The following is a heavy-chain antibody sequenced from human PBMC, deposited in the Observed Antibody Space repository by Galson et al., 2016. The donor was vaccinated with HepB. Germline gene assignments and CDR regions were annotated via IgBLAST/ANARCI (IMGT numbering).Heavy chain of an antibody. Sequence: SLRLSCAASGFSFNSYAMHWVRQAPGKGLEWLAVISYDETEKNFADSVKGRFTISRDNSKNTLYLQMNSLRIEDTAVYYCARDLGGSYVYFYGLDVWGQGPRSPSP. CDR1: GFSFNSYA. J-gene: IGHJ6*02. CDR3: ARDLGGSYVYFYGLDV. V-gene: IGHV3-30*04. D-gene: IGHD1-26*01. CDR2: ISYDETEK.